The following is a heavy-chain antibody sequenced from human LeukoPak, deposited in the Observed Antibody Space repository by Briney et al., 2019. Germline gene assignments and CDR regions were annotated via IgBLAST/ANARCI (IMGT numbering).Heavy chain of an antibody. CDR3: AKGGKLLWFGELFSPFDY. Sequence: GGSLRLSCLVSGLRFSNHGMHWVRQSPGKGLEWVAFIRYDGSNKYYADSVKGRFTISRDNSKNTLYLQMNSLRAEDTAVYYCAKGGKLLWFGELFSPFDYWGQGTLVTVSS. J-gene: IGHJ4*02. CDR1: GLRFSNHG. D-gene: IGHD3-10*01. V-gene: IGHV3-30*02. CDR2: IRYDGSNK.